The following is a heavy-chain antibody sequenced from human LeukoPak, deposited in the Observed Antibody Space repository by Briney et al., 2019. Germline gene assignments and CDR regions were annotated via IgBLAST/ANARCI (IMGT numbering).Heavy chain of an antibody. V-gene: IGHV3-21*01. CDR3: ARDEEEGYCSSTNCYPQYFQH. J-gene: IGHJ1*01. Sequence: GGSLRLSCAASGFTFSSYSMNWVRQAPGEGLEWVSSISSSSSYIYYADSVKGRFTISRDDAKNSLYLQMNSLRAEDTAVYYCARDEEEGYCSSTNCYPQYFQHWGRGTLVTVSS. D-gene: IGHD2-2*01. CDR2: ISSSSSYI. CDR1: GFTFSSYS.